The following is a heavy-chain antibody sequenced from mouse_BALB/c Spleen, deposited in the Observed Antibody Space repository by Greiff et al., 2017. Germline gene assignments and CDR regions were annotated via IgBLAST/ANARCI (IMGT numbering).Heavy chain of an antibody. CDR1: GYTFTSYY. Sequence: VQLQESGPELVKPGASVRISCKASGYTFTSYYIHWVKQRPGQGLEWIGWIYPGNVNTKYNEKFKGKATLTADKSSSTAYMQLSSLTSEDSAVYFCARFGAMDYWGQGTSVTVSS. CDR3: ARFGAMDY. J-gene: IGHJ4*01. CDR2: IYPGNVNT. V-gene: IGHV1S56*01.